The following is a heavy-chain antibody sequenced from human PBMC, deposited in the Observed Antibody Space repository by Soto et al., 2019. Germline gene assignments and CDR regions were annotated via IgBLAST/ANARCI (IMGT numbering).Heavy chain of an antibody. J-gene: IGHJ4*02. CDR3: ARDSTADCSGGSCYSGFDY. V-gene: IGHV4-31*03. CDR2: IYYSGST. Sequence: KTSETLSLTCTVSGGSTSSGGYYWSWIRQHPGKGLEWIGYIYYSGSTYYNPSLKSRVTISVDTSKNQFSLKLSSVTAADTAVYYCARDSTADCSGGSCYSGFDYWGQGTLVTVSS. D-gene: IGHD2-15*01. CDR1: GGSTSSGGYY.